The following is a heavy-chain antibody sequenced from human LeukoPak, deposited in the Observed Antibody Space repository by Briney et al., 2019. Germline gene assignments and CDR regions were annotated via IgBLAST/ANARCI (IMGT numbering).Heavy chain of an antibody. V-gene: IGHV3-66*01. CDR2: IYSGGST. Sequence: GSLRLSCAASGFTVGSNYMSWVRQAPGKGLEWVSLIYSGGSTYYADSVKGRFTISRDNSKSTLYLQMNSLRAEDTAVYYCASSAVSGTRGLNYWGQGTLVTVSS. CDR1: GFTVGSNY. D-gene: IGHD2-8*02. CDR3: ASSAVSGTRGLNY. J-gene: IGHJ4*02.